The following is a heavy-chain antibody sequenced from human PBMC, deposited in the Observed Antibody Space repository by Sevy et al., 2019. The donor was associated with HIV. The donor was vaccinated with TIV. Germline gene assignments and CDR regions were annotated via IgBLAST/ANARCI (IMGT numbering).Heavy chain of an antibody. D-gene: IGHD6-13*01. J-gene: IGHJ4*02. CDR2: IRYDGSNK. V-gene: IGHV3-30*02. CDR3: AKDQFRKQQLGIDY. Sequence: GGSLGLSCAASGFTFSSYGMHWVRQAPGKGLEWVAFIRYDGSNKYYADSVKGRFTISRDNSKNTLYLQMNSLRAEDTAVYYCAKDQFRKQQLGIDYWGQGTLVTVSS. CDR1: GFTFSSYG.